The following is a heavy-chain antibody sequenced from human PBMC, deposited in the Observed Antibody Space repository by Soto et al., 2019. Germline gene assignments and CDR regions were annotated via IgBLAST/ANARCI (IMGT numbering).Heavy chain of an antibody. CDR2: ISYDGSNK. D-gene: IGHD4-17*01. V-gene: IGHV3-30-3*01. CDR1: GFTFSSYA. J-gene: IGHJ4*02. Sequence: GGSLRLSCAASGFTFSSYAMHWVRQAPGKGLEWVAVISYDGSNKYYADSVKGRFTISRDNSKNTLYLQMNSLRAEDTAVYYCARGYGAYDYWGQGXLVTVSS. CDR3: ARGYGAYDY.